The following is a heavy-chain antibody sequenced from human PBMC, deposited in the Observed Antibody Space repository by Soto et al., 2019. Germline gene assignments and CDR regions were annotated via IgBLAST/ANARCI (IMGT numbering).Heavy chain of an antibody. D-gene: IGHD3-10*01. V-gene: IGHV3-23*05. Sequence: EVQLLESGGDLGQPGGSLRLSCVASGLTFTTYAMTWVRQAPGKGLEWVSTFDTYGATYYADSVKGRFTVSRDDSKNTLDLQMNSLRAEDTATYYCVRDYPRGGGSLFFDYLGQGTLITVSS. CDR3: VRDYPRGGGSLFFDY. J-gene: IGHJ4*02. CDR1: GLTFTTYA. CDR2: FDTYGAT.